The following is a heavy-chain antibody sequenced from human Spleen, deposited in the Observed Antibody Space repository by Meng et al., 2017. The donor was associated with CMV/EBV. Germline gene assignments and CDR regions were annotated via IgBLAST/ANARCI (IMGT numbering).Heavy chain of an antibody. CDR2: IRSDGSNK. CDR1: GFTFRSYG. D-gene: IGHD2-2*02. Sequence: GESLKISCAASGFTFRSYGMHWVRQAPGKGLEWVAFIRSDGSNKYYADSVKGRFTVSRDNSKNTLYLQMNSLRAEDTAVYYCASHCTSTSCYISWGQGTMVTVSS. J-gene: IGHJ3*01. CDR3: ASHCTSTSCYIS. V-gene: IGHV3-30*02.